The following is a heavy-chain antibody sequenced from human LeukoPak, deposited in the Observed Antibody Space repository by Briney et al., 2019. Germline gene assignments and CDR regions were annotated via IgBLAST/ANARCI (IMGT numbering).Heavy chain of an antibody. Sequence: GGFLRLSCSASGFTFSNYAMHWVRQAPGKGLEYVSAISSNGGSTYYADSVKGRFTISRDNSKNTLYLQVSSLRAEDTAVYYCVRGYCTSTICLRYFDYWGQGTLVTVSS. J-gene: IGHJ4*02. CDR1: GFTFSNYA. CDR3: VRGYCTSTICLRYFDY. D-gene: IGHD2-2*01. CDR2: ISSNGGST. V-gene: IGHV3-64D*08.